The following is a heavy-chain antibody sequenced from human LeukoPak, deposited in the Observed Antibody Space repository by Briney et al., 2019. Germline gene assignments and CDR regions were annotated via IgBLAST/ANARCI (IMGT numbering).Heavy chain of an antibody. V-gene: IGHV3-23*01. D-gene: IGHD3-22*01. Sequence: GGSLRLSCAASGFTFSSYAMSWVRQAPGKGLEWVSAISGSAGSTYYADSVKGRFTISRDNSKNTLYLQMNSLRAEDTAVYYCAKDAYDSSGYYSVTGHDAFDIWGQGTMVTVSS. CDR3: AKDAYDSSGYYSVTGHDAFDI. CDR2: ISGSAGST. J-gene: IGHJ3*02. CDR1: GFTFSSYA.